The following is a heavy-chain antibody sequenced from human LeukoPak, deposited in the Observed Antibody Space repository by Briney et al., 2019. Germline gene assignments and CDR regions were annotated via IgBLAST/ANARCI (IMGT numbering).Heavy chain of an antibody. D-gene: IGHD2-2*01. CDR1: GFTFSSYW. Sequence: GGSLRLSCAASGFTFSSYWMHWVRQAPGKGLVWVSRINTDGSSTSYADSVKGRFTLSRDNVKNTLYLQMNSLRAEDTAVYCCARDQCTSTSCYGYNWFDPWGQGTLVTVSS. V-gene: IGHV3-74*01. J-gene: IGHJ5*02. CDR2: INTDGSST. CDR3: ARDQCTSTSCYGYNWFDP.